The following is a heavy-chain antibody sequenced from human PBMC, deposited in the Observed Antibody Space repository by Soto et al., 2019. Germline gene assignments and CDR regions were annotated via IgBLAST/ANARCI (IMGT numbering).Heavy chain of an antibody. Sequence: QVQLVQSGAEVKKPGSSVKVSCKASGDAFTNYIFDWVRQAPGQGLEWIGGIIPMFGTPKYAQTFQDRVTISADVSTGTAYLELTSLRFDDTAVYYCARGRDQPPVGLYFDSLGEGTRVTVSS. V-gene: IGHV1-69*01. J-gene: IGHJ4*02. CDR2: IIPMFGTP. CDR3: ARGRDQPPVGLYFDS. CDR1: GDAFTNYI. D-gene: IGHD1-26*01.